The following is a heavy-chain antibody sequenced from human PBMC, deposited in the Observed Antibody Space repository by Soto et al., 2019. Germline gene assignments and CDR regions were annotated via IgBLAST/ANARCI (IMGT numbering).Heavy chain of an antibody. CDR1: GFTVSSYA. D-gene: IGHD2-8*01. J-gene: IGHJ5*02. CDR2: ISGSGGST. CDR3: AKWVMGLGNSHTRPGFGP. Sequence: GGSLRRSCAAAGFTVSSYAMGWVRLAPGKGLEWVSAISGSGGSTYYADTVKGRFTISRDNSKNTLYLKMNSLRAEDTAVYYCAKWVMGLGNSHTRPGFGPWGQGTPVTASS. V-gene: IGHV3-23*01.